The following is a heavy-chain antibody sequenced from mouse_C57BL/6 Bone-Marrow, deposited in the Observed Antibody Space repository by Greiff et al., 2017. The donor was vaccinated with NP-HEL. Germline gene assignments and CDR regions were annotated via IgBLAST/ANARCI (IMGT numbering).Heavy chain of an antibody. Sequence: QVQLKQPGAELVMPGASVKLSCKASGYTFTSYWMHWVKQRPGQGLEWIGEIDPSDSYTNYNQKFKGKSTLTVDKSSSTAYMQLSSLTSEDSAVYYCARSGYYFWGQGTTLTVSS. D-gene: IGHD3-1*01. CDR1: GYTFTSYW. V-gene: IGHV1-69*01. CDR3: ARSGYYF. CDR2: IDPSDSYT. J-gene: IGHJ2*01.